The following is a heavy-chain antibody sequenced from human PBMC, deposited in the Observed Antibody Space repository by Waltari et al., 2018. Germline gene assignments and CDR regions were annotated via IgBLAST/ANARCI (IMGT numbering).Heavy chain of an antibody. CDR3: ARVARNIVVVIAYYFDY. D-gene: IGHD2-21*01. Sequence: EVQLVESGGGLVQPGGSLRLSCAASGFTFSSYWMSWVRQAPGKGLEWVANIKQDGSEKYYVDSVKGRFTISRDNAKNSLYLQMNSLRAEDTAVYYCARVARNIVVVIAYYFDYWGQGTLVTVSS. V-gene: IGHV3-7*01. J-gene: IGHJ4*02. CDR2: IKQDGSEK. CDR1: GFTFSSYW.